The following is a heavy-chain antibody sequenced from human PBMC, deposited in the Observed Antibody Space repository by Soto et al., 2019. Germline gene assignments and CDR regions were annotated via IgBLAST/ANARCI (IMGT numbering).Heavy chain of an antibody. CDR3: AREDYGGNYARHAFDI. CDR1: GGTFSSYA. Sequence: VASVKVSCKASGGTFSSYAISWVRQAPGQGLEWMGGIIPIFGTANYAQKFQGRVTITADESTSTAYMELSSLRSEDTAVYYCAREDYGGNYARHAFDIWGQGTMVTVSS. V-gene: IGHV1-69*13. D-gene: IGHD4-17*01. CDR2: IIPIFGTA. J-gene: IGHJ3*02.